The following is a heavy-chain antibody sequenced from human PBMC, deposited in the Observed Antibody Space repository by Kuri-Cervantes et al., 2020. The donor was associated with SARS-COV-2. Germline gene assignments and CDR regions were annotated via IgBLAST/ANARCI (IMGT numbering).Heavy chain of an antibody. J-gene: IGHJ6*02. V-gene: IGHV4-59*01. CDR1: GGSISSYY. CDR2: ISYSGNT. D-gene: IGHD2-8*01. CDR3: ARHFNDCSNGVCRTYYYYSMDV. Sequence: SETLSLTCTVSGGSISSYYWSWIRQPPGKGLEWIGYISYSGNTNYNPSLKSRVTISVDTSKNQFSLRLSSVTAADRAVYYCARHFNDCSNGVCRTYYYYSMDVWGQGTTVTVSS.